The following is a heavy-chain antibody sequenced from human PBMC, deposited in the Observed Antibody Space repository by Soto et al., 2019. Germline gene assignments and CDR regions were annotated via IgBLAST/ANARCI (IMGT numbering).Heavy chain of an antibody. J-gene: IGHJ5*02. V-gene: IGHV4-59*08. CDR1: GGSISSYY. Sequence: SEPLSLTCTVSGGSISSYYWSWIRQPPGKGLEWIGYIYYSGSTNYNPSLKSRVTISVDTSKNQFSLKLSSVTAADTAVYYCARTLAAAEGIYWFDPWGQGTLVTVSS. CDR3: ARTLAAAEGIYWFDP. CDR2: IYYSGST. D-gene: IGHD6-13*01.